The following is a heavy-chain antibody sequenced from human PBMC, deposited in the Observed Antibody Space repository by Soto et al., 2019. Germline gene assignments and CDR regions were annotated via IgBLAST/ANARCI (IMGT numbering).Heavy chain of an antibody. CDR3: ASWDYYYYMDV. D-gene: IGHD7-27*01. J-gene: IGHJ6*03. V-gene: IGHV3-21*01. Sequence: EVQLVESGGGLVKPGGSLRLSCAASGLTFSSYSMNWVRQAPGKGLEWVSSISSSSRYIYYADSVKGRFTISRDNAKNSLYLQMNSLRAEDTAVYYCASWDYYYYMDVWGKGTTVTVSS. CDR2: ISSSSRYI. CDR1: GLTFSSYS.